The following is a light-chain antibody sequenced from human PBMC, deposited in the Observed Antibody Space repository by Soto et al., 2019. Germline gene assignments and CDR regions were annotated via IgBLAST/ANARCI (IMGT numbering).Light chain of an antibody. CDR1: SSDVGGYNS. CDR3: SSYTGSIGV. Sequence: QSALTQPASVSGSPGQSITISCTGTSSDVGGYNSVSWYQQHPGKAPKLMIYEVTNRPSGVSNRFSGSKSANTASLTISGLQAEDEADYYCSSYTGSIGVFGGGTKLTVL. CDR2: EVT. V-gene: IGLV2-14*01. J-gene: IGLJ3*02.